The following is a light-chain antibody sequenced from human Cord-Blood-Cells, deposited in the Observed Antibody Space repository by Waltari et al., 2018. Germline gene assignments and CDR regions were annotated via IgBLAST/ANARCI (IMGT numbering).Light chain of an antibody. CDR3: QQRYSTPPYT. Sequence: DIQMTKTPSSLPASVGGRVTITCRASQSISSYLNWYQQKPGKAPKLLIYAASSLQSRVPSRFSGSGSGTDFTLTISSLQPEDFATYYCQQRYSTPPYTFGQGTKLEIK. J-gene: IGKJ2*01. CDR2: AAS. CDR1: QSISSY. V-gene: IGKV1-39*01.